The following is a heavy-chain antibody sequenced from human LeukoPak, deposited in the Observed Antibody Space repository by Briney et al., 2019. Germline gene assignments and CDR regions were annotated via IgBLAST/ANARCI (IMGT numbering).Heavy chain of an antibody. Sequence: SETLSLTCTVSGGSISSSSYYWGWIRQPPGKGLEWIGSIYYSGSTYYNPSLKSRVTISVDTSKNQFSLKLSSVAAADTAVYYCARLVSGVGYFDSWGQGTLVTVSS. CDR3: ARLVSGVGYFDS. D-gene: IGHD6-19*01. CDR2: IYYSGST. J-gene: IGHJ4*02. CDR1: GGSISSSSYY. V-gene: IGHV4-39*07.